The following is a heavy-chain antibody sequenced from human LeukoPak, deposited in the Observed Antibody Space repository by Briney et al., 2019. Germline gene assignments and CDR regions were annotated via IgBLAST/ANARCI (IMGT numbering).Heavy chain of an antibody. Sequence: SETLSLTCTVSGGSISSNYWSWIRQPPGKGLEWIGYIYHSGSTNYNPSLKSRVTISVDTSKNQFSLMLSSVTAADTAVYYCASFAHMTGDFDYWGQGTLVTVSS. D-gene: IGHD3-9*01. J-gene: IGHJ4*02. V-gene: IGHV4-59*01. CDR3: ASFAHMTGDFDY. CDR1: GGSISSNY. CDR2: IYHSGST.